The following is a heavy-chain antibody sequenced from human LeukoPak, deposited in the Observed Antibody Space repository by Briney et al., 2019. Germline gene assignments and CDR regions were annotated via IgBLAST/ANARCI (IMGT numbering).Heavy chain of an antibody. J-gene: IGHJ4*02. CDR1: GFDFSKYT. V-gene: IGHV3-23*01. CDR3: AKVLRFLEWLSPFDY. D-gene: IGHD3-3*01. CDR2: ISGSGGST. Sequence: GGSLRLSCAASGFDFSKYTMSWVRQAPGKGLEWVSAISGSGGSTYYADSVKGRFTISRDNSKNTLYLQMNSLRAEDTAVYYCAKVLRFLEWLSPFDYWGQGTLVTVSS.